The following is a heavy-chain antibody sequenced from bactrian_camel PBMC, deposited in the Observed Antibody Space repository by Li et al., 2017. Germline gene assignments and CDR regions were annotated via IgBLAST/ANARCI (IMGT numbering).Heavy chain of an antibody. Sequence: HVQLVESGGGLVQPGGSLRLSCAASGFTLSSYRTYWVRQAPGKGLEWVSSIYSDGSNTYYADSVKGRFTISRDNAKNTFYLLMNNLLPEDTAMYYCAGRLWTRCSRAPKAEDYKYWGQGTQVTVS. J-gene: IGHJ4*01. CDR1: GFTLSSYR. V-gene: IGHV3S6*01. CDR2: IYSDGSNT. D-gene: IGHD1*01. CDR3: AGRLWTRCSRAPKAEDYKY.